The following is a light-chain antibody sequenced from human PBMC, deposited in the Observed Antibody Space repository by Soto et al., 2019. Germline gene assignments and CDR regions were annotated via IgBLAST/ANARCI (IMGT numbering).Light chain of an antibody. CDR2: TNN. V-gene: IGLV1-47*01. CDR3: AAWDDSLSGHVV. J-gene: IGLJ2*01. CDR1: SSNIGSNY. Sequence: QSVLTQPPSASGTPGQRVTISCSGSSSNIGSNYVSWYQQLPGTAPKLLIYTNNQRPSGVPDRFSGSKSGTSASLAIRGLLSEDEADYYCAAWDDSLSGHVVFGGGTKVTVL.